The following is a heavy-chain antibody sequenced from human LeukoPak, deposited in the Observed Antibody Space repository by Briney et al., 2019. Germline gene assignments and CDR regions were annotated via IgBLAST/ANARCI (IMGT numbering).Heavy chain of an antibody. D-gene: IGHD2-2*01. CDR1: GFTVSSQY. V-gene: IGHV3-66*01. Sequence: GGSLRLSCAASGFTVSSQYMSWVRQAPGKGLEWVSVIYTGGTTHYADSVKGRFTISRDNAKNTLYLQMNSLRAEDTAVYYCARRKVVPAYYYGMDVWGQGTTVTVSS. CDR2: IYTGGTT. J-gene: IGHJ6*02. CDR3: ARRKVVPAYYYGMDV.